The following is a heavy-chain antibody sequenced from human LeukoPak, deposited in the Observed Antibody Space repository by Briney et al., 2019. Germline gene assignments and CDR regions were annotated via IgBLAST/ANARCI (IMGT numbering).Heavy chain of an antibody. CDR1: GGSISSYY. J-gene: IGHJ5*02. CDR3: ARSYSSSWISWFDP. Sequence: SETLSLTCTVSGGSISSYYWTWIRQPPGKGLEWIGSLYYSGSTNYNPSLKSRVTISVDTSKNQFSLKLSSVTAADTAVYYCARSYSSSWISWFDPWGQGTLVTVSS. D-gene: IGHD6-13*01. CDR2: LYYSGST. V-gene: IGHV4-59*08.